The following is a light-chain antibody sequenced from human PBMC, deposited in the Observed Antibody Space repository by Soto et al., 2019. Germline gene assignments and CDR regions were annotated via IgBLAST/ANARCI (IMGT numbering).Light chain of an antibody. CDR1: QSVSSSY. Sequence: EIVLTQSPGTLSLSPGERATLSCRASQSVSSSYLAWYQQKPGQAPRLLIYGASSRATGIPDRFSGSGSGTDFTLTISRLEPEDFAVYYCQQYVRSPWTFGQGTKV. CDR3: QQYVRSPWT. V-gene: IGKV3-20*01. J-gene: IGKJ1*01. CDR2: GAS.